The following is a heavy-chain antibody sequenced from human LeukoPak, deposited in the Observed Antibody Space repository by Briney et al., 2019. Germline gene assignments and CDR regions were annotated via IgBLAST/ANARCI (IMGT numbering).Heavy chain of an antibody. CDR2: IYHSGST. V-gene: IGHV4-30-2*01. J-gene: IGHJ4*02. CDR3: ARGKSYDSSGYLGY. CDR1: GGSISSGGYS. D-gene: IGHD3-22*01. Sequence: SETLSLTCAVSGGSISSGGYSWSWIRQPPGKGLEWIGYIYHSGSTNYNPSLKSRATISVDTSKNQFSLKLSSVTAADTAVYYCARGKSYDSSGYLGYWGQGTLVTVSS.